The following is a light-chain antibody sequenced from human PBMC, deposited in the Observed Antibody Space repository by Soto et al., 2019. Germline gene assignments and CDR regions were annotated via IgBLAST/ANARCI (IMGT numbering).Light chain of an antibody. V-gene: IGKV3-11*01. Sequence: EIVWTQSPATLSLSPGERATLSCRASQSVSSYLAWYQQKPGQAPRLLIYGASSRAIHTPDRFSGSGSGTDFTLTISGLEPEDFAVYYCQHFGNSLWTFGQGTKVDI. CDR1: QSVSSY. CDR2: GAS. J-gene: IGKJ1*01. CDR3: QHFGNSLWT.